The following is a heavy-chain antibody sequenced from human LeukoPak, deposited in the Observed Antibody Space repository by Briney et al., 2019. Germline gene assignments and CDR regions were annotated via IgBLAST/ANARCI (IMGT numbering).Heavy chain of an antibody. J-gene: IGHJ4*02. CDR3: VRWVYSSGWVFDD. CDR2: IKQDGSEK. D-gene: IGHD6-19*01. V-gene: IGHV3-7*01. CDR1: GLTFSRYW. Sequence: GGSLRLSCAASGLTFSRYWMTWVRHAPGKGLEWVANIKQDGSEKHYVDSVKGRFTISRDNAKNSLYLQMNSLRAEDTAVYYCVRWVYSSGWVFDDWGQGTLVTVSS.